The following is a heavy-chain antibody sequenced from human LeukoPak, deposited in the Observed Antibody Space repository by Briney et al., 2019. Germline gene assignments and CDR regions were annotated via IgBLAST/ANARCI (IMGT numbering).Heavy chain of an antibody. CDR3: ARAYSERYGLGYYYMDV. V-gene: IGHV3-74*01. J-gene: IGHJ6*03. CDR1: GFNFVNTW. Sequence: PGGSLRLSCAASGFNFVNTWMHWVRQAPGKGLVWVARIKNDGSGIIYADSVEGRFTISRDNAKKSVYLQMNSLRAEDTAVYYCARAYSERYGLGYYYMDVWGKGTTVTISS. D-gene: IGHD1-26*01. CDR2: IKNDGSGI.